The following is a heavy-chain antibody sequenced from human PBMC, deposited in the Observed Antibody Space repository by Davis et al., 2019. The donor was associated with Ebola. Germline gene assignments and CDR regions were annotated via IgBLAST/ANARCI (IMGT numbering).Heavy chain of an antibody. J-gene: IGHJ4*02. CDR3: AKDLISPNWGWYFFDS. Sequence: PGGSLRLSCAASGFSFSNYVMSWVRQAPGKGLEWVSSISDSGDATYYTDSVKGRFTISRDNFKNTLYLQMNSLRGEDTGIYYCAKDLISPNWGWYFFDSWGQGTLVTISS. CDR2: ISDSGDAT. D-gene: IGHD7-27*01. CDR1: GFSFSNYV. V-gene: IGHV3-23*01.